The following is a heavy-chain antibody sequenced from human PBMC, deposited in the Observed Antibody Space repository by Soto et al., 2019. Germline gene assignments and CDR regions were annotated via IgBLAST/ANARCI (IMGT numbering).Heavy chain of an antibody. D-gene: IGHD5-12*01. J-gene: IGHJ4*02. CDR2: VKSKTDGGTI. Sequence: EVQLVESGGGLVKPGGSLRLSCAASGFTFSNAWMTWVRQAPGKGLEWVGRVKSKTDGGTIDYAAPVKDRFTISRDDSKNTLYLQMNSLKTEDTAVYYCIGTYSGSSMRFDYWGQGTLVNVSS. V-gene: IGHV3-15*01. CDR3: IGTYSGSSMRFDY. CDR1: GFTFSNAW.